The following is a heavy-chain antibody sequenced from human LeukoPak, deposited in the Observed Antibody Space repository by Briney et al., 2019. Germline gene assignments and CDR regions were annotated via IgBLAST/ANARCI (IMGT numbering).Heavy chain of an antibody. CDR3: VREETESFDY. J-gene: IGHJ4*02. V-gene: IGHV3-21*01. CDR2: ISSNNRYL. Sequence: GGSLRLPCAASGFTFSTYAVNWVRQAPGKGLGRVSSISSNNRYLYHAESVRGRFTTSRDNAKNSLFLQMNSLRAEDTAVYYCVREETESFDYWGQGTLVTVSA. D-gene: IGHD5-24*01. CDR1: GFTFSTYA.